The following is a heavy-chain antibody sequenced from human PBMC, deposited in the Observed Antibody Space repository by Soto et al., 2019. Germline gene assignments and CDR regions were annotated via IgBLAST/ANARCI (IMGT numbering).Heavy chain of an antibody. CDR2: ISYDGSNK. Sequence: GGSLRLSCAASGFTFNSYAMHWVRQAPGKGLEWVAVISYDGSNKYYADSVKGRFTISRDNSKNTLYLQMNSLRAEDTAVYYCATSPREGYWGQGTLVTVSS. CDR1: GFTFNSYA. V-gene: IGHV3-30-3*01. CDR3: ATSPREGY. J-gene: IGHJ4*02.